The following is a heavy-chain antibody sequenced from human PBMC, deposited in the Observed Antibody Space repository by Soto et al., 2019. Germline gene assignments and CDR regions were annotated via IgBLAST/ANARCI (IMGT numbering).Heavy chain of an antibody. CDR2: ISGSGGST. CDR3: AKGSITMVRGATGGPNWFDP. J-gene: IGHJ5*02. V-gene: IGHV3-23*01. Sequence: PGGSLRLSCAASGFTFSSYATSWVRQAPGKGLEWVSAISGSGGSTYYADSVKGRFTISRDNSKNTLYLQMNSLRAEDTAVYYCAKGSITMVRGATGGPNWFDPWGQGTLVTVSS. D-gene: IGHD3-10*01. CDR1: GFTFSSYA.